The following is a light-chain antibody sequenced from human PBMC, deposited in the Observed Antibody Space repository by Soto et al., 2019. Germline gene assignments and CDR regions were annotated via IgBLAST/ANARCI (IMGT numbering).Light chain of an antibody. V-gene: IGLV1-40*01. CDR1: SSNIGAGYD. Sequence: QSVLTQPPSVSVAPGQRVTISCTGSSSNIGAGYDVHWYQQLPGTAPKLLIYGNSNRPSGVPDRVSGSKSGTSASLAITGLQAEDEADYYCQSYDSRLSGYVFGTGTKVTVL. CDR2: GNS. J-gene: IGLJ1*01. CDR3: QSYDSRLSGYV.